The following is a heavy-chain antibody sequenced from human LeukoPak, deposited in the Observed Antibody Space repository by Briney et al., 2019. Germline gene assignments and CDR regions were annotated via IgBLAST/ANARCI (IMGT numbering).Heavy chain of an antibody. D-gene: IGHD5-12*01. CDR3: ARTSHYVDIAATIPYGIYYFDY. J-gene: IGHJ4*02. Sequence: ASVKVSCKASGYTFTGYYMHWVRQAPGQGLEWMGWINPNSGGTNYAQKFQGRVTMTRDTSISTAYMELSRLRSDDTTVYYCARTSHYVDIAATIPYGIYYFDYWGQGTLVTVSS. CDR1: GYTFTGYY. V-gene: IGHV1-2*02. CDR2: INPNSGGT.